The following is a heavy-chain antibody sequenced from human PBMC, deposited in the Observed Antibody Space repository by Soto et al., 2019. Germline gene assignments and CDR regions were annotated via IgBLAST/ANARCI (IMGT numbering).Heavy chain of an antibody. CDR3: AEKQKNDYVDYFDY. D-gene: IGHD3-10*02. Sequence: GGSLRLSCAAAEFTFISYRMHLVRQAPGKGLEWVAVIWYDGSKKDYADSVRGRFTISRDNSKNMMYLEMKTLGAEDTALYYCAEKQKNDYVDYFDYWGQETQVTVSS. V-gene: IGHV3-33*08. CDR1: EFTFISYR. CDR2: IWYDGSKK. J-gene: IGHJ4*02.